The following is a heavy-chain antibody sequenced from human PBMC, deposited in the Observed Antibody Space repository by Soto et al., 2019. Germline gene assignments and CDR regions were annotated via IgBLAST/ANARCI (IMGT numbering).Heavy chain of an antibody. D-gene: IGHD1-26*01. CDR2: IYYSGST. CDR3: ARQGSYSLRD. V-gene: IGHV4-59*08. J-gene: IGHJ4*02. Sequence: QVQLQESGPGLVKPSETLSLNCTVSGGSISSYYWSWIRQPPGKGLEWIGYIYYSGSTNYNPSLKSRVTISVDTSKNQFSLKLSSVTAADTAVYYCARQGSYSLRDWGQGTLVTVSS. CDR1: GGSISSYY.